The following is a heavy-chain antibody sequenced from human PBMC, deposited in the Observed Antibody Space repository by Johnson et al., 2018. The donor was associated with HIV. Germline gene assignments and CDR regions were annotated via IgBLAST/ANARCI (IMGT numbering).Heavy chain of an antibody. Sequence: VQLVESGGGLVQPGGSLRLSCAASGFTFSSYDMHWVRQATGKGLEWVSAIGTAGDTYYPGSVKGRFTISRDNAKNSVYLRMNSLRVDDTAMYYCARGREDFWGQGAMVTVSP. V-gene: IGHV3-13*01. CDR3: ARGREDF. CDR1: GFTFSSYD. D-gene: IGHD1-26*01. J-gene: IGHJ3*01. CDR2: IGTAGDT.